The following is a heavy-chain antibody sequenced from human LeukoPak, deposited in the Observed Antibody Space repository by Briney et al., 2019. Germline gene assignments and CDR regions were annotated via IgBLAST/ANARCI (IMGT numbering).Heavy chain of an antibody. D-gene: IGHD2-21*01. CDR1: GFTFSSYA. Sequence: GGSLRLSCAGSGFTFSSYAIRWVRQAPGKGLEWVAVISNDGSKKQYADSVKGRFTISRDNSKNTLYLQMNSLRAEDTDVYYCARDLAYCGGECYSGDAFDIWGQGTMVTVSS. CDR3: ARDLAYCGGECYSGDAFDI. J-gene: IGHJ3*02. CDR2: ISNDGSKK. V-gene: IGHV3-30*04.